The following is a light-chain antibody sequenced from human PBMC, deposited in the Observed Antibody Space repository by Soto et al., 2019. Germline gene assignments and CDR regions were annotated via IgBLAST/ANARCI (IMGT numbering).Light chain of an antibody. Sequence: EILMTQSPATLSVSPGERATLSCRASQSVSSDLAWYHQKPGQPPSLLMYGASSRATGIPDRFSGSGSGTDFTLTINRLEPEDFEVYYCQQYGSSLGTFGQGTRLEIK. CDR1: QSVSSD. CDR3: QQYGSSLGT. V-gene: IGKV3-20*01. CDR2: GAS. J-gene: IGKJ5*01.